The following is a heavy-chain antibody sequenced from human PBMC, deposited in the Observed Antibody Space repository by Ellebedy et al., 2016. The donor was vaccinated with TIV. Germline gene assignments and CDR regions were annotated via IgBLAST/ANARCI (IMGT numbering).Heavy chain of an antibody. CDR3: TLDSAIAAATQDY. CDR1: GFSFINAW. J-gene: IGHJ4*02. D-gene: IGHD6-13*01. CDR2: IKGKAYGGTT. V-gene: IGHV3-15*01. Sequence: GESLKISCVASGFSFINAWMSWVRQAPGKGLEWVGRIKGKAYGGTTDYAAHVKGRFTISRDDSKNTLYLQMNSLKSDDTAVFYCTLDSAIAAATQDYWGQGTLVTVSS.